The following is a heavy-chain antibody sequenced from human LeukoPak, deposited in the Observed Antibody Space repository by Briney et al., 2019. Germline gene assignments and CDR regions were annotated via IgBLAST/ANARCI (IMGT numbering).Heavy chain of an antibody. CDR2: IRDSGDGA. Sequence: AGGSLRLSCAVSGFTFRSYAMSWVRQAPGKGLEWVSSIRDSGDGAYFADSVKGRFTISRDNSKNTLYLQMSSLRAEDTAVYYCVKGSGWTYWGQGTLVTVSS. CDR3: VKGSGWTY. V-gene: IGHV3-23*01. J-gene: IGHJ4*02. D-gene: IGHD6-19*01. CDR1: GFTFRSYA.